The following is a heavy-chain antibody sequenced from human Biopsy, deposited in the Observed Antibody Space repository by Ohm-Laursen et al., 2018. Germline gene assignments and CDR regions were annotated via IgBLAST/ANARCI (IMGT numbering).Heavy chain of an antibody. CDR1: GGSFNGYF. Sequence: SDTLSLTWAVYGGSFNGYFWSWIRQPPGKGLEWIGDITQSGSTNYSPSLKSRVTISVDTPKNQFSLKLSSVTAADTAIYYCARGMRSSGWPYFDSWGQGTLVTVSS. CDR2: ITQSGST. CDR3: ARGMRSSGWPYFDS. J-gene: IGHJ4*02. D-gene: IGHD6-19*01. V-gene: IGHV4-34*01.